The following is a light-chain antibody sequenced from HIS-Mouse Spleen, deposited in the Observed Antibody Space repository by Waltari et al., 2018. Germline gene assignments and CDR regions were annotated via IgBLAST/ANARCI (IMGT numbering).Light chain of an antibody. CDR1: ALPKKY. V-gene: IGLV3-10*01. Sequence: SYELTQPPSVSVSPGQTARITCSGDALPKKYAYWYQQKSGQAPVLVIYEDSKLPSWVPERFSGSSSGTMATLTISGAQVEDEADYYCYSTDSSGNHRVFGGGTKLTVL. J-gene: IGLJ2*01. CDR3: YSTDSSGNHRV. CDR2: EDS.